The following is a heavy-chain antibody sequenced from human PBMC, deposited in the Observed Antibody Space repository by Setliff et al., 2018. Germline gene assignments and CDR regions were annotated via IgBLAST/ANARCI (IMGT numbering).Heavy chain of an antibody. J-gene: IGHJ3*02. Sequence: PGGSLRLSCVASGFTFSNYEMNWVRQAPGKGLEWVSYISNSGGVKYYGDSVKGRFTISRDNAKNSLYLQMNSLRAEDTAVYYCARVASIMILVDIFFPNDAFDIWGQGTMVT. D-gene: IGHD3-22*01. CDR1: GFTFSNYE. CDR2: ISNSGGVK. CDR3: ARVASIMILVDIFFPNDAFDI. V-gene: IGHV3-48*03.